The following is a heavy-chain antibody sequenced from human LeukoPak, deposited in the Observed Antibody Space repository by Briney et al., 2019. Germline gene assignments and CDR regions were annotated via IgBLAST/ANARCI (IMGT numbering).Heavy chain of an antibody. CDR2: ISGDGTET. J-gene: IGHJ4*02. D-gene: IGHD4-11*01. V-gene: IGHV3-23*01. CDR3: AKGGHYSFFDY. CDR1: GLIFRNYA. Sequence: GGSLRLSCTASGLIFRNYAMTWVRQAPRKGLEWVSTISGDGTETFYADSVKGRFTISRDNSKNTHYLQMSSPRAEDTGIYYCAKGGHYSFFDYWGQGTLVTVSS.